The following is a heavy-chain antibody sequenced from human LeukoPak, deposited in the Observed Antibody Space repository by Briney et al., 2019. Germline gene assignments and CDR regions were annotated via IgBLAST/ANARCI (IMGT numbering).Heavy chain of an antibody. D-gene: IGHD3-9*01. CDR3: ARRYYDLLTGYSYYFDY. J-gene: IGHJ4*02. CDR2: IYHTGSA. Sequence: SETLSLTCTVSGGSITSYYWSWIWQPPGKGLEWIGYIYHTGSANYNPSLKSRVTMSVDTSKNQFSLKLSSVTAADTAVYYCARRYYDLLTGYSYYFDYWGQGTLVTVSS. CDR1: GGSITSYY. V-gene: IGHV4-59*08.